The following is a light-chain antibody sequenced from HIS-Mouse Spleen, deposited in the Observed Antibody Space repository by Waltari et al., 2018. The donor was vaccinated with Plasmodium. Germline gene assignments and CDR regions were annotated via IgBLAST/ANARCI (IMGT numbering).Light chain of an antibody. J-gene: IGLJ2*01. V-gene: IGLV3-1*01. CDR1: KLGDKY. CDR3: QAWDSSTVV. CDR2: QDS. Sequence: SYELTQPPSASLSPGQTASITCSRDKLGDKYACWYQQQPGQSPVLVIHQDSTRPSGIPERFSGSNSGNTATLSISGTQAMDEADYYCQAWDSSTVVFGGGTKLTVL.